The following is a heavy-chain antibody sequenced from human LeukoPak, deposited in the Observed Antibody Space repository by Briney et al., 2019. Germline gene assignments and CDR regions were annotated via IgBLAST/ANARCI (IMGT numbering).Heavy chain of an antibody. V-gene: IGHV3-23*01. Sequence: PGGSLSLSCAASGFTFSTYSMNWVRQAPGKGLEWVSAISGSGGSTYYADSVKGRFTISRDNSKNTLYLQMNSLRAEDTAVYYCAKDLGYYYDSSGYPFDYWGQGTLVTVSS. CDR1: GFTFSTYS. D-gene: IGHD3-22*01. CDR2: ISGSGGST. CDR3: AKDLGYYYDSSGYPFDY. J-gene: IGHJ4*02.